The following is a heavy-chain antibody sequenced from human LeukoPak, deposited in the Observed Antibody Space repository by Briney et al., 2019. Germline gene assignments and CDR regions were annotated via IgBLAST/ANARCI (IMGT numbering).Heavy chain of an antibody. CDR3: AKVGSSGYQYYFDY. Sequence: GGSLRLSCAASGFTFSSYAMSWVRQAPGKGLEWVSGISGSGDSTYYADSVKGRFTISRDNSKNTLYLQMNSLRAEDTAVYYCAKVGSSGYQYYFDYWGQGTLVTVSS. CDR1: GFTFSSYA. J-gene: IGHJ4*02. D-gene: IGHD6-19*01. V-gene: IGHV3-23*01. CDR2: ISGSGDST.